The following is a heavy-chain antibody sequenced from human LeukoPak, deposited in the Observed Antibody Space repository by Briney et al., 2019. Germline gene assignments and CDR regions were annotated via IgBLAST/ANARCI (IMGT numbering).Heavy chain of an antibody. V-gene: IGHV1-69*04. Sequence: SVKVSCKASGGTFNSYAISWVRQAPGQGLEWMGRIIPILGIANYAQKFQGRVTITADKSTSTAYMELSSLRSEDTAVYYCAREVEVIAAAGNLHYGMDVWAQGTTVTVSS. CDR3: AREVEVIAAAGNLHYGMDV. D-gene: IGHD6-13*01. J-gene: IGHJ6*02. CDR2: IIPILGIA. CDR1: GGTFNSYA.